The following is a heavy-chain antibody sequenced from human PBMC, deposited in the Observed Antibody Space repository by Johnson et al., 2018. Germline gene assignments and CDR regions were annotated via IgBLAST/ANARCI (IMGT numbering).Heavy chain of an antibody. CDR3: ARDGATWSGNAFDI. Sequence: VQLVQSGGGVVQPGRSLRLPCAASGFTFSSYAMSWVRQAPGKGLEWVANIKQDGSEQYYADSVKGRFTISRDNAKNTLYLQMNSLRAEDTAVYYCARDGATWSGNAFDIWGQGTMVTVSS. CDR2: IKQDGSEQ. CDR1: GFTFSSYA. J-gene: IGHJ3*02. D-gene: IGHD3-3*01. V-gene: IGHV3-7*01.